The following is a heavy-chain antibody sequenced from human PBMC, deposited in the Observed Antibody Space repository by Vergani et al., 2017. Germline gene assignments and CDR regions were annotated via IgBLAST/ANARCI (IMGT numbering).Heavy chain of an antibody. Sequence: EVQLVESGGGVVKPGGSLTISCATSGFDFTNSAMSWIRQAPGRGLQWGSSITRGSKSIYYADSVKGRFTITRADVKKSLLLRMNNLKVDDTAIYYCARTRSPIAMIRQFEQWGQGTLVTVSS. D-gene: IGHD5-18*01. CDR2: ITRGSKSI. CDR1: GFDFTNSA. J-gene: IGHJ4*02. CDR3: ARTRSPIAMIRQFEQ. V-gene: IGHV3-21*01.